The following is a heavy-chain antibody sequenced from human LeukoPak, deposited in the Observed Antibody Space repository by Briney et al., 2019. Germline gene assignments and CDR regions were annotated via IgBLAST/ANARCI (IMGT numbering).Heavy chain of an antibody. CDR1: GGSINNYY. D-gene: IGHD2-15*01. J-gene: IGHJ3*02. V-gene: IGHV4-59*08. Sequence: SETLSLTCSVSGGSINNYYWSWIRQPPGRGLEWIGYIYYSGSSNYNPSLKSRVTMSVDASENQFSLKLSSVTAADTALYYCARRPRGWYAFDIWGLGTMVTVSS. CDR2: IYYSGSS. CDR3: ARRPRGWYAFDI.